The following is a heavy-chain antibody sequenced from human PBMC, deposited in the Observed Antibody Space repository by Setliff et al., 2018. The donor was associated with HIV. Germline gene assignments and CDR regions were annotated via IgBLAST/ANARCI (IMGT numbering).Heavy chain of an antibody. V-gene: IGHV5-51*01. CDR2: IFPGDSKM. CDR3: ARGIAALTASFDY. D-gene: IGHD2-21*02. J-gene: IGHJ4*02. Sequence: GESLKISCKGSGYSFTSYWIAWVRQKPGKGLEWMGIIFPGDSKMHYSPSFQGRVTLSADKSISTAHLQWSSLQTSDSGMYYCARGIAALTASFDYWGQGSLVTVSS. CDR1: GYSFTSYW.